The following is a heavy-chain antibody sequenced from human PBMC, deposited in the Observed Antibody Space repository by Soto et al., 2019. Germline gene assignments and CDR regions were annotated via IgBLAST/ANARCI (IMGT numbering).Heavy chain of an antibody. CDR2: INAGNGDT. J-gene: IGHJ4*02. CDR1: GGTFSSYA. D-gene: IGHD3-22*01. CDR3: VRDWTHYDSSGPGDY. V-gene: IGHV1-3*01. Sequence: ASVQVSCKASGGTFSSYAISWVRQAPGQGLEWMGWINAGNGDTKYSQKFQGRVTITRDTSAITAYMELSNLRAEDTAVYYCVRDWTHYDSSGPGDYWGQGTLVTVSS.